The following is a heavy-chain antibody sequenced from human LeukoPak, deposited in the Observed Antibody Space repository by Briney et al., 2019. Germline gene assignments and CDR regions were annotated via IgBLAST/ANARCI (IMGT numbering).Heavy chain of an antibody. CDR1: GFTFSSYW. CDR2: INGRSSVI. D-gene: IGHD3-10*01. V-gene: IGHV3-48*01. Sequence: PGGSLRLSCAASGFTFSSYWISWVRQAPGKGQEWISYINGRSSVIYYVDSVKGRFTISRDNDKTSMYLQMTSLRVDDTAVYYCAKTGGYSGGMDVWGRGTTVTVSS. J-gene: IGHJ6*02. CDR3: AKTGGYSGGMDV.